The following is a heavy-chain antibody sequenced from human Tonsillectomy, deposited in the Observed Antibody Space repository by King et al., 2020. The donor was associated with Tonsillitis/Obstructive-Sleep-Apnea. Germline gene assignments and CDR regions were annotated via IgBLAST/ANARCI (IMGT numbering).Heavy chain of an antibody. CDR1: GFTFSNYA. Sequence: VQLVESGGGVVQPERSLRLSCAASGFTFSNYAMHWVRQAPGKGLEWMAVISYDGTNKYYADSVKGRFTISRDNAKNTLYLQMNSLRPEDTAVFYCAREGSRKYPSFDPWGQGTLVTVTS. CDR3: AREGSRKYPSFDP. J-gene: IGHJ5*02. CDR2: ISYDGTNK. V-gene: IGHV3-30*04. D-gene: IGHD2-2*01.